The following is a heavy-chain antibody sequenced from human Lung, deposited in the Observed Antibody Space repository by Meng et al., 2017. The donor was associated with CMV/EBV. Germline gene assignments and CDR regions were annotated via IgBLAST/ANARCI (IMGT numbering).Heavy chain of an antibody. D-gene: IGHD2-2*02. CDR1: GFTFSSYE. V-gene: IGHV3-48*03. CDR2: ISDSGSPI. CDR3: ARWGCSSNGCYTGKYSFDY. Sequence: GESLKISCAASGFTFSSYEMHWVRQAPGKGLEWVSYISDSGSPIYHADSVKGRFTISRDNAKNSLYLQMNSLRAEDTAAYYCARWGCSSNGCYTGKYSFDYSGQRTLVTVSS. J-gene: IGHJ4*02.